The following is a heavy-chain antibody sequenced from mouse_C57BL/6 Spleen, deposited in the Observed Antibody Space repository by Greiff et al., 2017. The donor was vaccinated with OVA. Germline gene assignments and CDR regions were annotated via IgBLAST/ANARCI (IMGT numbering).Heavy chain of an antibody. CDR3: ARGRLDFDY. CDR2: ISDGGSYT. V-gene: IGHV5-4*03. CDR1: GFTFSSYA. Sequence: EVKVVESGGGLVKPGGSLKLSCAASGFTFSSYAMSWVRQTPEKRLEWVATISDGGSYTYYPDNVKGRFTISRDNAKNNLYLQMSHLKSEDTAMYYCARGRLDFDYWGQGTTLTVSS. J-gene: IGHJ2*01. D-gene: IGHD2-2*01.